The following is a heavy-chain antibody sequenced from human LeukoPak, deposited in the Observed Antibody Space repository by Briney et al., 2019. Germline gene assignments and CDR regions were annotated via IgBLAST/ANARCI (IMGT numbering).Heavy chain of an antibody. V-gene: IGHV3-23*01. CDR3: ARSSAGVRGYVDY. Sequence: PGGSLRLSCAASGFTFSSYGMSWVRQAPGKGLEWVSAISGSGGSTYYADSVKGRFTISRDNSKNTLYLQMNSLRAEDTAVYYCARSSAGVRGYVDYWGQGTLVTVSS. D-gene: IGHD3-10*01. CDR2: ISGSGGST. J-gene: IGHJ4*02. CDR1: GFTFSSYG.